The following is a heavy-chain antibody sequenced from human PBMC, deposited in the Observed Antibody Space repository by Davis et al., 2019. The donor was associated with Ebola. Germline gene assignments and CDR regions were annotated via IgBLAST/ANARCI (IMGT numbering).Heavy chain of an antibody. V-gene: IGHV1-18*01. D-gene: IGHD2-8*02. Sequence: ASVKVSCQASGYTFTSYGISWVRQAPGQGLKWMGWISAYNGNTNYAQKLQGRVTMTTDTSTSTAYMELSSLRSDDTAVYYCARARGGTEYDAFDIWGQGTMVTVSS. CDR3: ARARGGTEYDAFDI. J-gene: IGHJ3*02. CDR1: GYTFTSYG. CDR2: ISAYNGNT.